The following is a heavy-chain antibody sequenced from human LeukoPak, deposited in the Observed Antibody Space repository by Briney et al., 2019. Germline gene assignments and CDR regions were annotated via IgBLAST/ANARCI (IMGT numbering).Heavy chain of an antibody. Sequence: ASVKVTCKASGYTFTGYHKHWVRQAPGQGLEWMGLINPNSGGTNYAQKFQGRVTMTRDTSISTAYMELSRLRSDDTAVYYCASFLITDYGDYVAYWGQGTLVTVSS. D-gene: IGHD4-17*01. J-gene: IGHJ4*02. CDR2: INPNSGGT. CDR3: ASFLITDYGDYVAY. V-gene: IGHV1-2*02. CDR1: GYTFTGYH.